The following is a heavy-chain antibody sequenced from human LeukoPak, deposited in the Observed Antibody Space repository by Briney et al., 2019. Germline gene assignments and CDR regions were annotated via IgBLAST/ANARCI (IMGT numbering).Heavy chain of an antibody. D-gene: IGHD1-26*01. J-gene: IGHJ4*02. Sequence: PGGSLRLSCAASGFTFSTYPMSWVRQAPGKGLEWVSSISDSGGGTYYADSVKGRFTISRDNSKNTLYLQMNSLRAEDTAVYFCAKCVGTTRPYFDYWGQGTLVTVSS. CDR3: AKCVGTTRPYFDY. V-gene: IGHV3-23*01. CDR2: ISDSGGGT. CDR1: GFTFSTYP.